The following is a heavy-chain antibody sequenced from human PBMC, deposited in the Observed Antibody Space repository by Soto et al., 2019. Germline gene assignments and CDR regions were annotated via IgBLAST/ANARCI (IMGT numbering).Heavy chain of an antibody. Sequence: EVQLVESGGGLVQPGGSLRLSCTASRFNFIIYWMSWVRQAPGKGLAWVANIKQDGSEKNYVDSVKGRFTISRDNAKNSLYLQLHTLRVEDTAVYYCAATTGYFDSSNYLVPHWFDPWGQGTLVTVSS. V-gene: IGHV3-7*03. CDR3: AATTGYFDSSNYLVPHWFDP. CDR1: RFNFIIYW. CDR2: IKQDGSEK. J-gene: IGHJ5*02. D-gene: IGHD3-22*01.